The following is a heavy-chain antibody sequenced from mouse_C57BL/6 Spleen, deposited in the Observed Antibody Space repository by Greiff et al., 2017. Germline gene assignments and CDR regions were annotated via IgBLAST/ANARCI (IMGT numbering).Heavy chain of an antibody. J-gene: IGHJ1*03. V-gene: IGHV5-4*01. D-gene: IGHD1-1*01. CDR2: ISDGGSYT. Sequence: EVQLVESGGGLVKPGGSLKLSCAASGFTFSSYAMSWVRQTPEKRLEWVATISDGGSYTYYPDNVKGRFTISRDNAKNNLYLQMSHLKSEDTAMYYCARDQGGITTVVDWYFDVWGTGTTVTVSS. CDR1: GFTFSSYA. CDR3: ARDQGGITTVVDWYFDV.